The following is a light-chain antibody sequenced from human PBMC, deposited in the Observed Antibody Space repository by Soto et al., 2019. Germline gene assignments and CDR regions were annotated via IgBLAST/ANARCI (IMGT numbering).Light chain of an antibody. V-gene: IGLV1-40*01. CDR2: ANS. CDR3: QSYDSSLSVV. J-gene: IGLJ2*01. Sequence: QSVLTQPPSVSGAPGQRVTISCTGSSSNIGAGCDVHWYQQLPGTAPKLLIYANSNRPSGVPDRFPGSKSGTSASLAITGLQAEDEADYYCQSYDSSLSVVFGGGTKLTVL. CDR1: SSNIGAGCD.